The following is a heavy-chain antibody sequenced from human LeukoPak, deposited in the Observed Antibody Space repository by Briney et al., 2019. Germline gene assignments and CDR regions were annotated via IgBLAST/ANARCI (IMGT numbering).Heavy chain of an antibody. Sequence: ASVKVSCKASGYTFTSYYMHWVRQAPGQGLEWMGIINPSGGSTSYAQKFQGRVTMTRDTSTSTVYMELSSLRSEDTAVYYCARYGPTSRIVGATWDFDYWGQGTLVTVSS. V-gene: IGHV1-46*01. CDR3: ARYGPTSRIVGATWDFDY. D-gene: IGHD1-26*01. J-gene: IGHJ4*02. CDR2: INPSGGST. CDR1: GYTFTSYY.